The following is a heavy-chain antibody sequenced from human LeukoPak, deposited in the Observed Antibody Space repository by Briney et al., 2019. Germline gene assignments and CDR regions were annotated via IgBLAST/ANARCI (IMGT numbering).Heavy chain of an antibody. Sequence: SEILSLTCAVYGGSFSGYYWSWIRQPPGKGLEWIGEINHSGSTNYKPSLKSRVTISVDTSKNQFSLKLSSVTAADTAVYYCARGLWFGELYPGNWFDPWGQGTLVTVSS. D-gene: IGHD3-10*01. CDR3: ARGLWFGELYPGNWFDP. CDR2: INHSGST. J-gene: IGHJ5*02. V-gene: IGHV4-34*01. CDR1: GGSFSGYY.